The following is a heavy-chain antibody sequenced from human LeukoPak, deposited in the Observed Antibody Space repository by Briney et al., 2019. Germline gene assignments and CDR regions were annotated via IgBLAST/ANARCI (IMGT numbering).Heavy chain of an antibody. CDR3: ARDHIAVAGTFDY. Sequence: PGGSLRLSCAASGFTFSSYAMSWVRQAPGKGLEWVAVIWYDGSNKYYADSVKGRFTISRDNSKNTLYLQMNSLRAEDTAVYYCARDHIAVAGTFDYWGQGTLVTVSS. CDR1: GFTFSSYA. V-gene: IGHV3-33*08. J-gene: IGHJ4*02. D-gene: IGHD6-19*01. CDR2: IWYDGSNK.